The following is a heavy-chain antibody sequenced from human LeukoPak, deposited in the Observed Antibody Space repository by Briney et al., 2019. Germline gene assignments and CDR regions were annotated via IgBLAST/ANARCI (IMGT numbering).Heavy chain of an antibody. V-gene: IGHV3-30-3*01. Sequence: GGSLRLSCAASGFTFSSYAMHWVRQAPGKGLEWVAVISYDGSNKYYADSVKGRFTISRDNSKNTLYLQMNSLRAEDTAVYYCARRSYCSSTSCYHILDYWGQGTLVTVSS. D-gene: IGHD2-2*01. CDR2: ISYDGSNK. J-gene: IGHJ4*02. CDR3: ARRSYCSSTSCYHILDY. CDR1: GFTFSSYA.